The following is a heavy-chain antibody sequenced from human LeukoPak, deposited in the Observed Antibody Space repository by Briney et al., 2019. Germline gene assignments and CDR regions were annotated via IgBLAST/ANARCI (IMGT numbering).Heavy chain of an antibody. CDR3: ARGSGRDTSWLDY. CDR1: GFTVSSNY. V-gene: IGHV3-66*01. CDR2: IYSGGST. Sequence: GGSLRLSCAASGFTVSSNYMSLVRQGPGKGLEWVSVIYSGGSTYYADSVKGRFTISRDNSKNTLYLQMNSLRAEDTAVYYCARGSGRDTSWLDYWGQGTLVTVFS. D-gene: IGHD2-2*01. J-gene: IGHJ4*02.